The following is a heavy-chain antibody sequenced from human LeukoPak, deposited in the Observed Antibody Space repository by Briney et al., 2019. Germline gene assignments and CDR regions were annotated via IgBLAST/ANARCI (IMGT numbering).Heavy chain of an antibody. D-gene: IGHD6-19*01. CDR3: ASQDRGSGWSLFDY. CDR2: INPNSGGT. J-gene: IGHJ4*02. Sequence: ASVKVSCKASGYTFTGYYMHWVRQAPGQGLEWMGWINPNSGGTNYAQKFQGRVTMTRDTSISTAYMELSRLRSEDTAVYYCASQDRGSGWSLFDYWGQGTLVTVSS. CDR1: GYTFTGYY. V-gene: IGHV1-2*02.